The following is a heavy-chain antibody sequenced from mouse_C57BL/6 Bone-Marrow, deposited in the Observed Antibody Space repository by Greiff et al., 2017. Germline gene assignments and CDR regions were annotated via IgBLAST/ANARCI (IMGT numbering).Heavy chain of an antibody. CDR3: TMRKGFDY. CDR2: IDPENGDT. V-gene: IGHV14-4*01. J-gene: IGHJ2*01. CDR1: GFNIKDDY. Sequence: VQLQQSGAELVRPGASVKLSCTASGFNIKDDYMHWVKQRPEQGLEWIGWIDPENGDTEYASKFQGKATIKADTSSNTAYLQLSSLTSEDTAVYYCTMRKGFDYWGQGTTLTVAS.